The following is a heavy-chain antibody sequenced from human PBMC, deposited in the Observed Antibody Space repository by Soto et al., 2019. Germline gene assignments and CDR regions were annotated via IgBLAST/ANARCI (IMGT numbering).Heavy chain of an antibody. D-gene: IGHD3-10*01. Sequence: QVQLQQWGAGLLKPSETLSLTCAVYGGSFSGYYWSWIRQPPGKGLEWIGEIHHSGSTNYNPSLKSRVTISVDTSKNQFSLKLSSVTAADTAVYYCARVKGSYYGYWGQGTLVTVSS. CDR2: IHHSGST. J-gene: IGHJ4*02. V-gene: IGHV4-34*01. CDR1: GGSFSGYY. CDR3: ARVKGSYYGY.